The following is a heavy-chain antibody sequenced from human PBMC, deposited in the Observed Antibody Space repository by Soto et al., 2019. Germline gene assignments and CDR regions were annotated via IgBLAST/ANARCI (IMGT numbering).Heavy chain of an antibody. V-gene: IGHV1-18*01. D-gene: IGHD1-26*01. Sequence: ASVKVSCKASGDTFTSYGISWVRQAPGQGLEWMGWISAYNGNTNYAQKLQGRVTMTTDTSTSTAYMELTSLRSDDTAVYYCARGSRGGSYGSAFDIWGQGTMVTVSS. CDR1: GDTFTSYG. CDR2: ISAYNGNT. J-gene: IGHJ3*02. CDR3: ARGSRGGSYGSAFDI.